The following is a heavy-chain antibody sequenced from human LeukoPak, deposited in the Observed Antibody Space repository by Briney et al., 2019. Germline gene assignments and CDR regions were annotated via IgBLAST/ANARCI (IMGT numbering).Heavy chain of an antibody. D-gene: IGHD1-26*01. J-gene: IGHJ3*02. CDR1: GSTFTAYW. CDR2: IHPGDSNT. Sequence: PGESLKISCQGSGSTFTAYWIGWVRQLPGKGVEWVGIIHPGDSNTRYSPSFQGQVTISADKSITTAYLQWSSLKASDTAMYYCGRHQHSGSYGAFDIWGQGTMVTVSS. V-gene: IGHV5-51*01. CDR3: GRHQHSGSYGAFDI.